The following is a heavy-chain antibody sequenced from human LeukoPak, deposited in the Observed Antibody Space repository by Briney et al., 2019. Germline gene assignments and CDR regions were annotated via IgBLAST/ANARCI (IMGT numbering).Heavy chain of an antibody. CDR3: ARDSSGEGDY. CDR2: ISGTGGST. V-gene: IGHV3-23*01. Sequence: GGSLRLSCAASGFTFSDYYMSWVRQAPGKGLEWVSAISGTGGSTYYADSVKGRFTISRDNSKNTLYMQMNSLRTEDTALYYCARDSSGEGDYWGQGTLATVSS. D-gene: IGHD6-19*01. J-gene: IGHJ4*02. CDR1: GFTFSDYY.